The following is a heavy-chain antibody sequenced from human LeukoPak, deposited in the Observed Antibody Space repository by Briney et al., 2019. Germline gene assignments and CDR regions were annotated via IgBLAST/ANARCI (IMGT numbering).Heavy chain of an antibody. Sequence: ASVKVSCKASGYTFTGYYMHWVRQAPGQGLEWMGRINPNSGGTNYAQKFQGRVTMTRDTSISTAYMELSRLRSDDTPVYYCARSVYYYDSSGPNYWGQGTLVTVSS. CDR3: ARSVYYYDSSGPNY. J-gene: IGHJ4*02. V-gene: IGHV1-2*06. CDR1: GYTFTGYY. D-gene: IGHD3-22*01. CDR2: INPNSGGT.